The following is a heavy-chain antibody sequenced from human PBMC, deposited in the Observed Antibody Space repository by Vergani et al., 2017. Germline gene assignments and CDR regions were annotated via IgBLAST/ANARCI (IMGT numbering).Heavy chain of an antibody. D-gene: IGHD3-3*01. V-gene: IGHV4-34*01. CDR1: GGSFSGYY. CDR2: INHSGST. Sequence: QVQLQQWGAGLLKPSETLSLTCAVYGGSFSGYYWSWIRQPPGKGLEWIGEINHSGSTNYNPSLKSRVTISVDTSKNQFSLKLSSVTAADTAVYYCARTLMGDFWSGYWSNYYYYMDVWGKGTTVTVSS. CDR3: ARTLMGDFWSGYWSNYYYYMDV. J-gene: IGHJ6*03.